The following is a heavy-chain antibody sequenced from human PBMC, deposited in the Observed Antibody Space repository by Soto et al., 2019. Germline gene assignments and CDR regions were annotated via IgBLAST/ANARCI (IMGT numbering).Heavy chain of an antibody. CDR3: ARDMVVVVAALYYYYYGMDV. J-gene: IGHJ6*02. Sequence: GGSLRLSCAASGFTFSSYAMHWVRQAPGKGLEWVAVISYDGSNKYYADSVKGRLTISRDNSKNTLYLQMNSLRAEDTAVYYCARDMVVVVAALYYYYYGMDVWGQGTTVTVSS. CDR2: ISYDGSNK. CDR1: GFTFSSYA. V-gene: IGHV3-30-3*01. D-gene: IGHD2-15*01.